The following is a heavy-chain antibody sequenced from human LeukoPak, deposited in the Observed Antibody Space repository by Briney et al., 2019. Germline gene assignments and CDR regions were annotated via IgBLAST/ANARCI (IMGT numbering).Heavy chain of an antibody. CDR3: ASGGLFEITRAHF. CDR1: GGTFSIYT. J-gene: IGHJ4*02. D-gene: IGHD2-21*01. Sequence: SVTVSCMASGGTFSIYTISWVRQAPGQGLEWMGGIIPIFGTANYAHKCQGRVTITADESTSTAYMELSSLRPEDTAVYYCASGGLFEITRAHFWGQGTLVLVSS. CDR2: IIPIFGTA. V-gene: IGHV1-69*13.